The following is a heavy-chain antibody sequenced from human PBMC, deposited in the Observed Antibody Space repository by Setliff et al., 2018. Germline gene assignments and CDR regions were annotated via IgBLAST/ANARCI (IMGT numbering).Heavy chain of an antibody. D-gene: IGHD4-4*01. CDR3: ARGAYIGLDY. CDR1: GGSISTYY. J-gene: IGHJ4*02. V-gene: IGHV4-59*01. Sequence: NPSETLSLTCTVSGGSISTYYWTWIRQPPGKALEWIGYIYYSGTTNYSPSLKSRVTISIDMSKNQFSLKLNSVTAADTAVYYCARGAYIGLDYWGQGTLVTV. CDR2: IYYSGTT.